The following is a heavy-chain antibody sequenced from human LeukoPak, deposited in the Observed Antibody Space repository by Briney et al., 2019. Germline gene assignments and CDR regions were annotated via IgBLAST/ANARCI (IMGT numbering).Heavy chain of an antibody. CDR3: ASADLVEEGSWAFDY. V-gene: IGHV3-23*01. Sequence: PGGSLRLSCAASGFTFRSYAMSWVRQAPGNALEGVSAISGSGGSTYYAESVMGRFTISRDNSKNTLYLQMNSLRAEDTAVYYCASADLVEEGSWAFDYWGQGTLVTVSS. D-gene: IGHD2-15*01. CDR2: ISGSGGST. J-gene: IGHJ4*02. CDR1: GFTFRSYA.